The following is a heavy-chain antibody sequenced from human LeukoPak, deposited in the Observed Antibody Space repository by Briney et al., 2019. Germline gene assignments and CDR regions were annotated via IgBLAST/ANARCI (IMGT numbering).Heavy chain of an antibody. Sequence: SVKVSCKASGGTFGSYAISWVRQAPGQGLEWMGGILPSFGATKYSQKFQDRVTITADVSTTTVYMDLTSLSSEDTALYYCARPLNTMVRGITTAADFFSYAMDVWGQGTAVTVSS. CDR3: ARPLNTMVRGITTAADFFSYAMDV. CDR2: ILPSFGAT. D-gene: IGHD3-10*01. J-gene: IGHJ6*02. CDR1: GGTFGSYA. V-gene: IGHV1-69*13.